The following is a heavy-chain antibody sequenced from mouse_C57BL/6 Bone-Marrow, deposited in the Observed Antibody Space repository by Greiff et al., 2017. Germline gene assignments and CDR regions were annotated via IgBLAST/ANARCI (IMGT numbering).Heavy chain of an antibody. CDR3: AREFITTVVASFDY. CDR1: GFTFSSYA. CDR2: ISDGGSYT. V-gene: IGHV5-4*01. Sequence: DVHLVESGGGLVKPGGSLKLSCAASGFTFSSYAMSWVRQTPEKRLEWVATISDGGSYTYYPDTVKGRFTISRDNAKNNLYLQMSHLKSEDTAMYYCAREFITTVVASFDYWGQGTTLTVSA. J-gene: IGHJ2*01. D-gene: IGHD1-1*01.